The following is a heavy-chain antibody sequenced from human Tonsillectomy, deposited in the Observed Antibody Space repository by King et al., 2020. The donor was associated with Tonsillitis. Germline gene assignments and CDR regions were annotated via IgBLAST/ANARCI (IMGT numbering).Heavy chain of an antibody. J-gene: IGHJ4*02. D-gene: IGHD5-18*01. Sequence: QLVQSGAEVKKPGSSVKVSCKASGGTFSCYAISWVRQAPGQGLEWMGRIIPILGIANYAQKFQGRVTITADKSTSTAYMELSSLRSEDTAVYYCARDTAMVTALFDYWGQGTLVTVSS. CDR3: ARDTAMVTALFDY. CDR1: GGTFSCYA. CDR2: IIPILGIA. V-gene: IGHV1-69*04.